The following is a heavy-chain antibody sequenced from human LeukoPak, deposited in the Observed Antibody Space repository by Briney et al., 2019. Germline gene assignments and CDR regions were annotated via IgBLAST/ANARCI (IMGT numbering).Heavy chain of an antibody. Sequence: GGSLRLSCAASGFTFSSYGMHWVRQAPGKGLEWVAFIRYDGSNKYYADSVKGRFTISRDNSKNTLYLQMNSLRAEDTAVYYCAKGTGDEAYFDYWGQGTLVTVSS. J-gene: IGHJ4*02. CDR2: IRYDGSNK. CDR1: GFTFSSYG. CDR3: AKGTGDEAYFDY. D-gene: IGHD2-21*01. V-gene: IGHV3-30*02.